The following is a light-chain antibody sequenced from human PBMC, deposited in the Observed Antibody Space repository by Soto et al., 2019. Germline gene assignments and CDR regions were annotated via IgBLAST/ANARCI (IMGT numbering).Light chain of an antibody. V-gene: IGLV2-23*01. CDR2: EGS. Sequence: QSVLTQPASVSGSPGQSITISCTGTSSDVGGYNLVSWYQQHPGKAPKLMIYEGSKRPSGVSNCFSGSKSGNTASLTISGLQAEDEADYYCCSYAGSSTFYVFGTGTKVTVL. CDR1: SSDVGGYNL. CDR3: CSYAGSSTFYV. J-gene: IGLJ1*01.